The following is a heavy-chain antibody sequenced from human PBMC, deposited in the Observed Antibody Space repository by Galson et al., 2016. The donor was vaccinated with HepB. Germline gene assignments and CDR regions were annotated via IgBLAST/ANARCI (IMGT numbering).Heavy chain of an antibody. J-gene: IGHJ3*02. V-gene: IGHV4-61*08. CDR3: ATLTYYYDSKAGAFDI. Sequence: ETLSLTCTVSGGSISSGGYSWSWIRQPPGKGLEWIGYIYDSGSTKYNPSLKSRVTISVDTSKNQFSLNLSPVTAADTAVYYCATLTYYYDSKAGAFDIWGQGTMVTVSS. CDR1: GGSISSGGYS. D-gene: IGHD3-22*01. CDR2: IYDSGST.